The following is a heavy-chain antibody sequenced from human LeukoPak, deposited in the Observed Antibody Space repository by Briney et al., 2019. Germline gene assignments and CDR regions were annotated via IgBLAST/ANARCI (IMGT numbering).Heavy chain of an antibody. V-gene: IGHV3-74*01. Sequence: PGGSLRLSCAVSGFTFSSYWMNWVRQAPGKGLMWVSGISSDGSITVYADSVKGRLSVSRDNAKNTLYLQMNSLRAEDTAVYYCTILCGSGTTLDYWGQGTLVTVSS. CDR1: GFTFSSYW. J-gene: IGHJ4*02. CDR2: ISSDGSIT. CDR3: TILCGSGTTLDY. D-gene: IGHD1-26*01.